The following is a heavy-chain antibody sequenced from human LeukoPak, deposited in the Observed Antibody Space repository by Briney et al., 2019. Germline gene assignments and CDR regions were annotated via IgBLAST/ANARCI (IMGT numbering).Heavy chain of an antibody. V-gene: IGHV1-24*01. D-gene: IGHD3-22*01. J-gene: IGHJ4*02. Sequence: GASVKVSCKVSGYTLTEFSTHWVRQAPGKGLEWMGGFDPEDGETIYAQELQGRVTMTKDTSTDTAYMELSSLRSEDTAVYYRATWYYYDSSDYYLADYWGQGTLVTVSS. CDR2: FDPEDGET. CDR3: ATWYYYDSSDYYLADY. CDR1: GYTLTEFS.